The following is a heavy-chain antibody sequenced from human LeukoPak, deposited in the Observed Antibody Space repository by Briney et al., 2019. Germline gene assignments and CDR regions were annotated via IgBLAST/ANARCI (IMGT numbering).Heavy chain of an antibody. J-gene: IGHJ6*02. Sequence: GGSLRLSCAASGFRFGSYAINWVRQAPGMGLEWVSSIRGSGQDGSAGDTFYAASARGRFTISRDDSKSTAFLQMNSLRAEDTAVYYCVFSTLTTGYNGMDVWGQRTPVIVSS. V-gene: IGHV3-23*01. CDR3: VFSTLTTGYNGMDV. CDR2: IRGSGQDGSAGDT. D-gene: IGHD4-17*01. CDR1: GFRFGSYA.